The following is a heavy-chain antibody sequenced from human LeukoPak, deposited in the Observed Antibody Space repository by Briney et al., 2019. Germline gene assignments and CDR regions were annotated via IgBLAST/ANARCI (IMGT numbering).Heavy chain of an antibody. CDR2: INPKSGGT. Sequence: ASVKVSCKASGYTFTDYYMHWVRQAPGQGLEWMGWINPKSGGTNYQGRVTMTRDTSISTAYMELSRLRSDDTATYYCARDKLRYFDYWGQGTLVTVSS. J-gene: IGHJ4*02. CDR3: ARDKLRYFDY. V-gene: IGHV1-2*02. D-gene: IGHD3-10*01. CDR1: GYTFTDYY.